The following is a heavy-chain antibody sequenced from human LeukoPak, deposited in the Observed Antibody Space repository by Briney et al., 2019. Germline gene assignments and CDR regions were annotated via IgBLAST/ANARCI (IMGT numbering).Heavy chain of an antibody. J-gene: IGHJ6*03. Sequence: ASVKVSCKASGYTFINYAISWVRQAPGQGLERMGWISGYNGDTNYAQKLQGRVTMTTDTSTSTAYMELRSLRSDDTAVYYCARGSVWFGELFEDYYYMDVWGKGTTVTISS. CDR3: ARGSVWFGELFEDYYYMDV. CDR2: ISGYNGDT. D-gene: IGHD3-10*01. V-gene: IGHV1-18*01. CDR1: GYTFINYA.